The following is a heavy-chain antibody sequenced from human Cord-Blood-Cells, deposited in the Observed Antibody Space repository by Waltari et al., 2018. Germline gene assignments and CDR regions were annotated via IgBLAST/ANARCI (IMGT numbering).Heavy chain of an antibody. Sequence: QVQLVQSGAEVKKPGASLKVSCKASGYTFTGYYMHWVRQAPGQGPEWMGWINPNSGGTNYAQKFQGRVTMTRDTSISTAYMELSRLRSDDTAVYYCARGIDFMITFGGVIANWFDPWGQGTLVTVSS. CDR2: INPNSGGT. CDR1: GYTFTGYY. CDR3: ARGIDFMITFGGVIANWFDP. V-gene: IGHV1-2*02. J-gene: IGHJ5*02. D-gene: IGHD3-16*02.